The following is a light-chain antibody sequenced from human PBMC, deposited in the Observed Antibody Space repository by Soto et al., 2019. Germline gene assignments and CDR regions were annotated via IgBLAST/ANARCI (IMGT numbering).Light chain of an antibody. CDR2: DVS. Sequence: QSALTQPASVSGSPGQSITISCTGTSSDVGGYNYVSWYQQHPGKVPKLMIYDVSNRPSGVSNRFSGSKSGNTASLTISGRQADDEADYYCSSYTSGSTPVVFGGGTKLTVL. CDR1: SSDVGGYNY. CDR3: SSYTSGSTPVV. J-gene: IGLJ2*01. V-gene: IGLV2-14*01.